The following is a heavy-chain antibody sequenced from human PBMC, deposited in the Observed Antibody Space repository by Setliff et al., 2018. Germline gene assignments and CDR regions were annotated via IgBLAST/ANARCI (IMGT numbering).Heavy chain of an antibody. Sequence: PGGSLRLSCVASGFTFSRYWMSWVRQAPGKGLEWVANIKEDGSEKYYVDSVKGRFTISRDNSENTLYLQMNSLRAEDTAVYYCARNWATAQHYYYGMDVWGQGTTVTVSS. CDR2: IKEDGSEK. J-gene: IGHJ6*02. V-gene: IGHV3-7*01. D-gene: IGHD2-21*02. CDR3: ARNWATAQHYYYGMDV. CDR1: GFTFSRYW.